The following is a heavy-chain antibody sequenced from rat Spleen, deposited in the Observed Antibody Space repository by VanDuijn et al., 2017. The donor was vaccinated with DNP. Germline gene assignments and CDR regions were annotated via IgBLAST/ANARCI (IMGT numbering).Heavy chain of an antibody. CDR2: ISTGGST. CDR3: ARGGDLY. Sequence: QVQLKESGPGMVQPSQTLSLTCTVSGFSLTDYNVHWVRQPPGKVLEWIAAISTGGSTYYKSTLKSRLSISRDTSKSQVFLKMNSLQTEDTAIYFCARGGDLYWGQGVMVTVSA. CDR1: GFSLTDYN. V-gene: IGHV2S12*01. J-gene: IGHJ2*01.